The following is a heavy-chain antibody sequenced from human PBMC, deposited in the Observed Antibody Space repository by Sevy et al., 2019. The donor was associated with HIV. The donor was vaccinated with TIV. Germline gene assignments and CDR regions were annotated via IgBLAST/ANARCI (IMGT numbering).Heavy chain of an antibody. CDR2: IFWDDDR. CDR1: GFSLSTGRVA. J-gene: IGHJ4*02. V-gene: IGHV2-5*02. CDR3: AHKAIAVAGYYFDF. Sequence: SGPTLVKPTQTLTLTCTFSGFSLSTGRVAVGWIRQPPGKALEWLALIFWDDDRRYSPSLKTRLTITKDTSKNQVVLTMINMDPLDTATYYCAHKAIAVAGYYFDFWGQGTLVTVSS. D-gene: IGHD6-19*01.